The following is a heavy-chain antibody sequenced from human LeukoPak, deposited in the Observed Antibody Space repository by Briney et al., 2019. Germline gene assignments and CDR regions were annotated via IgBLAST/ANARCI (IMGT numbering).Heavy chain of an antibody. V-gene: IGHV4-34*01. J-gene: IGHJ3*02. Sequence: SETLSLTCAVYGGSFSGYYWSWIRQPPGKGLEWIGEINHSGSTNYSPSLKSRVTISVDTSKKQFSLKLSSVTAADTAVYYCARGTVVVKASDIWGQGTMVTVPS. CDR1: GGSFSGYY. D-gene: IGHD2-15*01. CDR2: INHSGST. CDR3: ARGTVVVKASDI.